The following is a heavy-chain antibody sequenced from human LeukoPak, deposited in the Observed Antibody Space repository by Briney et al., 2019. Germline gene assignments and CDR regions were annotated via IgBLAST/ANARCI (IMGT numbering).Heavy chain of an antibody. CDR2: INPNSGGT. CDR3: ARDPPGIAAAGYDY. Sequence: ASVKVSCKASGYTFTGYYMHWVRQAPGQGLEWMGWINPNSGGTNYAQKFQGRVTMTRDTSTSTAYMELSRLRSDDTAVYYCARDPPGIAAAGYDYWGQGTLVTVSS. CDR1: GYTFTGYY. D-gene: IGHD6-13*01. J-gene: IGHJ4*02. V-gene: IGHV1-2*02.